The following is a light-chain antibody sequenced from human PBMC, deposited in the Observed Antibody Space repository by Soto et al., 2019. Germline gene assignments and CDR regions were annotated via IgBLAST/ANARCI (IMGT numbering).Light chain of an antibody. Sequence: QSVLTQSPSASASLGASVKLTCTLSSGHSSNAIAWHQQQPEKGPRYLMKVNSDGSHSKVDGIPDRFSGSSSGAERYLTISSLQSEDEADYYCQTWGAGIQLFGGGTKVTVL. CDR2: VNSDGSH. J-gene: IGLJ2*01. V-gene: IGLV4-69*01. CDR1: SGHSSNA. CDR3: QTWGAGIQL.